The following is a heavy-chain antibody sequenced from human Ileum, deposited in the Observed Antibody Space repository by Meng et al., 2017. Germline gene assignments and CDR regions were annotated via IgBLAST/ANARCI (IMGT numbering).Heavy chain of an antibody. J-gene: IGHJ4*02. CDR2: IYYSGTT. V-gene: IGHV4-39*07. Sequence: GSLRLSCTVSGGSISSGSYYWGWIRQPPGKGLEWIGSIYYSGTTYYNPSLKSQVTISVDTSKNQFSLKLTSVTAADTAVYFCARGTTSAAGSYWGQGTLVTVSS. CDR3: ARGTTSAAGSY. CDR1: GGSISSGSYY. D-gene: IGHD6-13*01.